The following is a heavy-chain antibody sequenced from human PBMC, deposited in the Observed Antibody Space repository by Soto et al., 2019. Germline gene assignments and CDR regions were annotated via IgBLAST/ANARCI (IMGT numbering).Heavy chain of an antibody. V-gene: IGHV4-59*01. CDR1: SVFLE. D-gene: IGHD2-2*01. J-gene: IGHJ4*02. Sequence: SDTFSLPNTFSSVFLEGWIRQSTDKGLEWIGYIYNSGRYNYNPSLESRLTISIDTSKNQFSLRLASVTAADTAVYYCARTMPNRQLFDSWSQGTLVT. CDR3: ARTMPNRQLFDS. CDR2: IYNSGRY.